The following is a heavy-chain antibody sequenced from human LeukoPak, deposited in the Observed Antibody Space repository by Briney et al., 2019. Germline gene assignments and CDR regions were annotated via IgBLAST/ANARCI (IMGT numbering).Heavy chain of an antibody. D-gene: IGHD4-17*01. J-gene: IGHJ3*02. Sequence: GGSLRLSCAASGFTFNKYAMNWVRHAPGKGLEWVSTISVSGGSTYYADSVKGRFTISRDNSKNILYLQMNSLRAEDTVVYYCAKDWKDYGDFHTFDIWGQGTVVTVSS. CDR3: AKDWKDYGDFHTFDI. CDR1: GFTFNKYA. CDR2: ISVSGGST. V-gene: IGHV3-23*01.